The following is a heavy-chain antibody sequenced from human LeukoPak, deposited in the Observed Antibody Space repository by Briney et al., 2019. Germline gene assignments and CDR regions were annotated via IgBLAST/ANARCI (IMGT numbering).Heavy chain of an antibody. J-gene: IGHJ2*01. CDR2: FDPEDGET. CDR3: ARDQTVTTVPWYFDL. V-gene: IGHV1-24*01. D-gene: IGHD4-17*01. CDR1: GYTLTELS. Sequence: ASVKVSCKVSGYTLTELSMHWVRQAPGKGLEWMGGFDPEDGETIYAQKFQGRVTMTRDTSISTAYMELSRLRSDDTAVYYCARDQTVTTVPWYFDLWGRGTLVTVSS.